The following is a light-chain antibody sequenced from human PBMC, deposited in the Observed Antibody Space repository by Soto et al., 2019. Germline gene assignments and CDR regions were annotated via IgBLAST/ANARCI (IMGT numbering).Light chain of an antibody. J-gene: IGLJ2*01. Sequence: QSALTQPASVSGSPGQSITIPCTGTSGDVGGYNYVSWYQQHPGKAPKLMIYEVSNRPSGVSYRFSGSKSGNTASLTISGLQAEDEADYYCSSYTSSSTLDMIFGGGTKLTVL. V-gene: IGLV2-14*01. CDR2: EVS. CDR1: SGDVGGYNY. CDR3: SSYTSSSTLDMI.